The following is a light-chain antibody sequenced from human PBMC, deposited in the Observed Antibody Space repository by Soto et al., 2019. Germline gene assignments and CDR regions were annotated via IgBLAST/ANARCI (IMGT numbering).Light chain of an antibody. CDR1: QDISSY. V-gene: IGKV1-9*01. CDR2: TAS. Sequence: DIQLTQSPSFLSASVGDRVTVTCRASQDISSYLAWYQQKPGKAPNLLIHTASTLQSGVPSRFSGRGSGAEFTLTISSLQPDDFATYYCQQRHSYPITFGQGTRLDIK. J-gene: IGKJ5*01. CDR3: QQRHSYPIT.